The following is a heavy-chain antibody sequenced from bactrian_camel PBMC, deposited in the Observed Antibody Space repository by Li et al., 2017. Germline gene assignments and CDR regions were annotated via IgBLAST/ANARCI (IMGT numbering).Heavy chain of an antibody. CDR3: AADRRLLAVGTTFLQRKDFPY. CDR2: IITDGST. J-gene: IGHJ6*01. CDR1: GFTFGDSD. Sequence: VQLVESGGGSVQAGGSLRLSCTASGFTFGDSDMGWFRQAPGNECELVSTIITDGSTYYSDSVKGRFTISGDNAKRTLYLQMNSLKPEDTAMYYCAADRRLLAVGTTFLQRKDFPYWGQGTQVTVS. V-gene: IGHV3S55*01. D-gene: IGHD2*01.